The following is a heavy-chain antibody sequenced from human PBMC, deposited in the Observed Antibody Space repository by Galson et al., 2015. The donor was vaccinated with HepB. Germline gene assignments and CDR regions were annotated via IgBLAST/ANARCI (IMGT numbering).Heavy chain of an antibody. CDR3: ARDIYDSSGYEDAFDI. CDR2: IKQDGSEK. Sequence: SLRLSCAASGFTFSSYWMSWVRQAPGKGLEWVANIKQDGSEKYYVDSVKGRFTISRDNAKNSLYLQMNSLRAEDTAVYYCARDIYDSSGYEDAFDIWGQGTMVTVSS. CDR1: GFTFSSYW. D-gene: IGHD3-22*01. V-gene: IGHV3-7*03. J-gene: IGHJ3*02.